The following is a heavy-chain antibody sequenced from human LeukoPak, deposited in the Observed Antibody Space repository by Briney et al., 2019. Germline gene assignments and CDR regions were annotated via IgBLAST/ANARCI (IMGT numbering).Heavy chain of an antibody. V-gene: IGHV4-39*07. J-gene: IGHJ4*02. Sequence: SETLSLTCTVSGGSISSSSYYWGWIRQPPGKGLEWIGSIYYSGSTYYNPSLKSRVTISVDTSKNQFSLKLSSVTAADTAVYYCARDLTDSPGFDYWGQGTLVTVSS. CDR2: IYYSGST. CDR1: GGSISSSSYY. D-gene: IGHD3-9*01. CDR3: ARDLTDSPGFDY.